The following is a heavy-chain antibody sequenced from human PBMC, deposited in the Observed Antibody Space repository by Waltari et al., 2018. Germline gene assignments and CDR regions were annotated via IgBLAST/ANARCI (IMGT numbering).Heavy chain of an antibody. V-gene: IGHV4-39*01. CDR1: GDSISGSRNY. CDR3: ARQLRFVDWIPRYFDS. J-gene: IGHJ4*02. D-gene: IGHD3-3*01. CDR2: ISYSGTT. Sequence: QMELQESGPRLVKPSETLSLTCNVSGDSISGSRNYWAWLRQPPGKNLQWIGSISYSGTTYYNPSFKGRFAISVDTSRNQFSLNVNSVTAADTGIYYCARQLRFVDWIPRYFDSWGRGTLATVSS.